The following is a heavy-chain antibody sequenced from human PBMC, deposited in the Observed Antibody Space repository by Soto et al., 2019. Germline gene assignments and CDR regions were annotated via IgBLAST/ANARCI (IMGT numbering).Heavy chain of an antibody. V-gene: IGHV1-8*01. D-gene: IGHD3-10*01. CDR1: GYTFTSYD. Sequence: GASVKVSCKASGYTFTSYDINWVRQATGQGLEWMGWMNPNSGNTGYAQKFQGRVTMTRNTSISTAYMELSSLRSEDTAVYYCARGRESRGWLDPWGQGTLVTVSS. CDR2: MNPNSGNT. CDR3: ARGRESRGWLDP. J-gene: IGHJ5*02.